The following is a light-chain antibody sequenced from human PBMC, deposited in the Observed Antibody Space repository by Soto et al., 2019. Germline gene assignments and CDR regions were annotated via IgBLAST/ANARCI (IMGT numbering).Light chain of an antibody. CDR2: GAS. J-gene: IGKJ5*01. CDR1: QSVSSD. Sequence: EIVSTQSRGTLSLPPVPRATLSCRASQSVSSDLAWYQQKPGQAPRLLIYGASTRAIGIPARFSGSGSGTEFTLTISRLQPEDFAVYYCQQYNNRPPTFGQGTRLDIK. V-gene: IGKV3-15*01. CDR3: QQYNNRPPT.